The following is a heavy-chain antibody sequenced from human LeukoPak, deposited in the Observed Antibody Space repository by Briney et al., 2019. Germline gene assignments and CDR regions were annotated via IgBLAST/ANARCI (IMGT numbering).Heavy chain of an antibody. J-gene: IGHJ4*02. Sequence: GGSLRLSCAASGFTFSTYAMSWVRQAPGKGLEWVGRIKSKTDGGKTDYAAPVKGRFTISRDDSKNTLYLQMNSLKTEDTAVYYCTTVCGSGGTCYSYSFDYWGQGTLVTVSS. CDR1: GFTFSTYA. D-gene: IGHD2-15*01. CDR3: TTVCGSGGTCYSYSFDY. CDR2: IKSKTDGGKT. V-gene: IGHV3-15*01.